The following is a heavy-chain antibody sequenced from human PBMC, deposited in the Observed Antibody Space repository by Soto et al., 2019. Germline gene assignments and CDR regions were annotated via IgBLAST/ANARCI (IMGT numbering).Heavy chain of an antibody. CDR1: GYTFTSYG. CDR3: ARGPRYCSSSICFSGVTWFDP. CDR2: ISSYNGNT. Sequence: ASVKVSCKASGYTFTSYGISWVRQAPGQGLEWMGWISSYNGNTNYAQKVQGRVTMTTDTYATTTYMELRSLKSDDTAVYYCARGPRYCSSSICFSGVTWFDPWGQGTLVTVSS. V-gene: IGHV1-18*01. J-gene: IGHJ5*02. D-gene: IGHD2-2*01.